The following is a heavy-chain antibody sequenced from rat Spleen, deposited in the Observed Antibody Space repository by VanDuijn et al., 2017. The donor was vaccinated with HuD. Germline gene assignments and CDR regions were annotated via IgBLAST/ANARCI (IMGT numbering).Heavy chain of an antibody. V-gene: IGHV5S23*01. Sequence: EVQLVESGGGLVQPGRSLKLSCAASGFTFSDYYMAWVRQAPTKGLEWVASISPSGGSTYYRDSVKGRFTISRDNAKSTLYLQMDSLRSEDTATYYCARHTPFNYGTVGDYWGQGVMVTVSS. CDR1: GFTFSDYY. J-gene: IGHJ2*01. D-gene: IGHD1-11*01. CDR2: ISPSGGST. CDR3: ARHTPFNYGTVGDY.